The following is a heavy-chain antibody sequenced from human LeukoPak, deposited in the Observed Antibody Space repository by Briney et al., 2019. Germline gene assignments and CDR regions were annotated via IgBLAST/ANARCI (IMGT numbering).Heavy chain of an antibody. CDR2: IYTSGNT. V-gene: IGHV4-4*07. J-gene: IGHJ4*02. CDR3: ARMTSSGWYAAGYYFDY. CDR1: GVSLSSYY. D-gene: IGHD6-19*01. Sequence: SETLSLTCTVSGVSLSSYYWSWMRQPAGKGLECIGRIYTSGNTNYNPSLKSRVTMSVDTSKNQFSLKLSSVTAADTAVYYCARMTSSGWYAAGYYFDYWGQGTLVTVSS.